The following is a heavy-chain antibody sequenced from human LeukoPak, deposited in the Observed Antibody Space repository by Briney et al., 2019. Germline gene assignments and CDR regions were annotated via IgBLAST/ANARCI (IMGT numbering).Heavy chain of an antibody. CDR1: GGSFSGYY. D-gene: IGHD2-21*01. J-gene: IGHJ4*02. CDR2: INHSGST. V-gene: IGHV4-34*01. Sequence: SETLSLTCAVYGGSFSGYYWSWIRQPPGKGLEWIGEINHSGSTNYNPSLKSRVTISVDTSKNQFSLKLSSVTAADTAIYYCARDSDYWGQGTLVTVSS. CDR3: ARDSDY.